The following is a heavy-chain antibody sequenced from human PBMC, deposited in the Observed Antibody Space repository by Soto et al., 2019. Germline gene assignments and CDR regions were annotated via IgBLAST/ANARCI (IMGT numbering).Heavy chain of an antibody. CDR3: ARDRYDFWSWGMDV. D-gene: IGHD3-3*01. V-gene: IGHV3-30-3*01. J-gene: IGHJ6*02. CDR1: GFTFSSYA. CDR2: ISYDGSNK. Sequence: GGSLRLSCAASGFTFSSYAMHWVRQAPGKGLEWVAVISYDGSNKYYADSVKGRFTISRDNSKNTLYLQMNSLRAEDTAVYYCARDRYDFWSWGMDVWGQGTTVTVSS.